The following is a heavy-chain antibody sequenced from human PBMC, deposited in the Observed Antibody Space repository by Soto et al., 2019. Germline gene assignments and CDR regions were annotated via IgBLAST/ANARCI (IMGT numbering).Heavy chain of an antibody. CDR2: IYSGGSA. J-gene: IGHJ6*02. D-gene: IGHD1-26*01. V-gene: IGHV3-66*01. Sequence: GGSLRLSCAASGFTVSSNYMSWVRQAPGKGLEWVSVIYSGGSAYYADSVKGRFTISRDNSKNTLYLQMNSLGAEDTAVYYCARDFVVGGPTINYYYGMDVWGQGTTVTVSS. CDR3: ARDFVVGGPTINYYYGMDV. CDR1: GFTVSSNY.